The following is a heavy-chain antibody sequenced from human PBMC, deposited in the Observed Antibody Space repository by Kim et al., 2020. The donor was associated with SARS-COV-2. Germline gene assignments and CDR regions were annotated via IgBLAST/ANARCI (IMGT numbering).Heavy chain of an antibody. V-gene: IGHV3-53*01. D-gene: IGHD2-15*01. J-gene: IGHJ4*02. CDR3: AGGRFDY. CDR2: RAGNT. Sequence: RAGNTYYADSVKGRFTIARDNPRNTVYMQMNSLRVDDTAVYYCAGGRFDYWGQGTLVPVSS.